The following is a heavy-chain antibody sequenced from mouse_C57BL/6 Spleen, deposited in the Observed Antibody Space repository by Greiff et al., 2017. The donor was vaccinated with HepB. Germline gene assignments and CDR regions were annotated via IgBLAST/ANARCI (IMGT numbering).Heavy chain of an antibody. V-gene: IGHV14-4*01. D-gene: IGHD4-1*01. CDR1: GFNIKDDY. CDR2: IDPENGDT. Sequence: EVQLQQSGAELVRPGASVKLSCTASGFNIKDDYMHWVKQRPEQGLEWIGWIDPENGDTEYASKFQGKATITADTSSNTAYLQLSSLTSEDTAVYYCTRLGWFAYWGQGTLVTVSA. CDR3: TRLGWFAY. J-gene: IGHJ3*01.